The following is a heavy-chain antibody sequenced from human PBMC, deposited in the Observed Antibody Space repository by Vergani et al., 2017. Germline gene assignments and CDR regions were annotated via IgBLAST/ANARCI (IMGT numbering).Heavy chain of an antibody. CDR1: GGTFSSYA. CDR2: IIPILGIA. V-gene: IGHV1-69*04. D-gene: IGHD3-10*01. Sequence: QVQLVQSGAEVKKPGSSVKVSCKASGGTFSSYAISWVRQAPGQGLEWMVRIIPILGIANYAQKFQGRVTITADKSTSTAYMELSSLRSEDTAVYYCARDKGWYYGSGLIHYYYGMDVWGQGTTVTVSS. J-gene: IGHJ6*02. CDR3: ARDKGWYYGSGLIHYYYGMDV.